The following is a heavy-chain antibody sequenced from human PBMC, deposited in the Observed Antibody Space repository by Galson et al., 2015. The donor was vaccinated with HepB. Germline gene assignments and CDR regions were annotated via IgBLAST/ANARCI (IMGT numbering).Heavy chain of an antibody. CDR3: ARDKAGSGWYALGHNWFDP. CDR1: GYTFTSYG. Sequence: VKVSCKASGYTFTSYGISWVRQAPGQGLEWMGWISAYNGNTNYAQKLQGRVTMTTDTSTSTAYMELRSLRSDDTAVYYCARDKAGSGWYALGHNWFDPWGQGTLVTVSS. D-gene: IGHD6-19*01. J-gene: IGHJ5*02. CDR2: ISAYNGNT. V-gene: IGHV1-18*01.